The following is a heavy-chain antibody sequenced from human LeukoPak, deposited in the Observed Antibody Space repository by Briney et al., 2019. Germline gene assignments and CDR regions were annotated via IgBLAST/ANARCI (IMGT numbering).Heavy chain of an antibody. V-gene: IGHV4-39*01. CDR2: IYYSGST. D-gene: IGHD3-3*01. Sequence: PSETLSHTCTISGGSISSSSYYWGWIRQPPGKRREWIGSIYYSGSTYYNPSLKSRVTISIDTSKNQFSLKLSSVTAADTAVYYCARHSPHDFWSGYYTFDYWGQGTLVTVSS. J-gene: IGHJ4*02. CDR1: GGSISSSSYY. CDR3: ARHSPHDFWSGYYTFDY.